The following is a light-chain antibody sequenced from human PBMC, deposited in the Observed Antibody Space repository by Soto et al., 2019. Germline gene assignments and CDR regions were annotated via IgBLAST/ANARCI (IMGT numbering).Light chain of an antibody. CDR2: GAS. J-gene: IGKJ5*01. V-gene: IGKV3-15*01. CDR1: QSVSTN. Sequence: VVLTQSPATLSVSPWERATLSCRASQSVSTNLAWYQQRPGQAPRLLIYGASARATGIPDRFSGSGAGTEFTLTISSLQSEDFAVYYCHQYNNWRTFGQGTRLEIK. CDR3: HQYNNWRT.